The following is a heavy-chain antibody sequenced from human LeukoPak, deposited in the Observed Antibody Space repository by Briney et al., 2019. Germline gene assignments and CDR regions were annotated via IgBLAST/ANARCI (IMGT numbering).Heavy chain of an antibody. CDR3: TRSGSYLLIDY. Sequence: PGRSLRLSCTASGFTFGDYAMSWVRQAPGKGLEWVGFIRSKAYGGTTEYAASVKGRFTISRDDSKSIAYLRMNSLKTEDTAVYYCTRSGSYLLIDYWGQGTLVTVSS. D-gene: IGHD1-26*01. CDR2: IRSKAYGGTT. CDR1: GFTFGDYA. J-gene: IGHJ4*02. V-gene: IGHV3-49*04.